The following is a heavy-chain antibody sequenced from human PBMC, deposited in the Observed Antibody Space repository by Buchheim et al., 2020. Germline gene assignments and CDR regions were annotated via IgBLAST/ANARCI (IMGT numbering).Heavy chain of an antibody. CDR3: ARGAVQLWTPFDY. CDR1: GFTFSSYA. V-gene: IGHV3-30*04. J-gene: IGHJ4*02. Sequence: QVQLVESGGGVVQPGRSLRLSCAASGFTFSSYAMHWVRQAPGKGLEWVAVISYDGSNKYYADSVKGRFTISRDNSKNTLYPQMNSLRAEDTAVYYCARGAVQLWTPFDYWGQGTL. D-gene: IGHD5-18*01. CDR2: ISYDGSNK.